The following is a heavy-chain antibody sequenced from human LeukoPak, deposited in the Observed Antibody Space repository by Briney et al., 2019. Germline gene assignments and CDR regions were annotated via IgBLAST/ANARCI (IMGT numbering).Heavy chain of an antibody. CDR2: INPSGGST. CDR1: GYTFTTYY. CDR3: AREIVVVPDAMGFDP. V-gene: IGHV1-46*01. D-gene: IGHD2-2*01. J-gene: IGHJ5*02. Sequence: ASVKVSCKASGYTFTTYYIHWVRQAPGQGLEWMGVINPSGGSTSFAQKFQARLTMTRGTSTSTVYMELSGLRSEDTAVYYCAREIVVVPDAMGFDPWGQGTQVIVSS.